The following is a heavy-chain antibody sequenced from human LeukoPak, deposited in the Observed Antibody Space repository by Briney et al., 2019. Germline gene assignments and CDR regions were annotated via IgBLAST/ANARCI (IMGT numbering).Heavy chain of an antibody. Sequence: PSETLSLTCTVFGGSISSYYWSWIRQPPGKGLEWIGYIYYSGTTNYNPSLKSRVTISVDTSKNQFTLKLSSVTAADTAVYYCARGVYIAAAQYGYWGQGTLVTISS. D-gene: IGHD6-13*01. CDR1: GGSISSYY. CDR2: IYYSGTT. CDR3: ARGVYIAAAQYGY. J-gene: IGHJ4*02. V-gene: IGHV4-59*01.